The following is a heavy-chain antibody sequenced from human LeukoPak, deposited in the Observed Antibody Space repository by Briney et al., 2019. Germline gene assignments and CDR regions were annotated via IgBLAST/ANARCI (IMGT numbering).Heavy chain of an antibody. CDR3: ASGYDWGLY. J-gene: IGHJ4*02. D-gene: IGHD5-12*01. V-gene: IGHV1-2*02. CDR1: AYTFTGYD. CDR2: INPNSGGA. Sequence: ASVNVSCKGSAYTFTGYDMNWVPRSPGQGLEWMGWINPNSGGADYAQKYQGRVTMTRDTSISTAYTELSRLTSDDTAIYYCASGYDWGLYGGQGTLVTVSS.